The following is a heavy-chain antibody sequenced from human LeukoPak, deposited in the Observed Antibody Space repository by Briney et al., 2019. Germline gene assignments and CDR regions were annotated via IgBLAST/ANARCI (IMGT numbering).Heavy chain of an antibody. J-gene: IGHJ6*03. CDR1: GGSICIGDYY. Sequence: SQTLSLTCTVSGGSICIGDYYWSWIRQPPGKGLEWIGYIYYSGSTYYNPSLKSRVTISVDTSKNQFSLKLSSVTAADTAVYYCARVPRGYYDSSGYYYYYYYMDVWGKGTTVTVSS. V-gene: IGHV4-30-4*08. CDR3: ARVPRGYYDSSGYYYYYYYMDV. CDR2: IYYSGST. D-gene: IGHD3-22*01.